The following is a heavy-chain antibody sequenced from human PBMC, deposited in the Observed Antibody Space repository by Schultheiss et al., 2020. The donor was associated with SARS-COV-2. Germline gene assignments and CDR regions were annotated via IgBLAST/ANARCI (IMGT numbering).Heavy chain of an antibody. Sequence: SETLSLTCTVSGGSISSGHWWSWVRQPPGKGLEWIGYIYYSGSTYYNPSLKSRVTISVDTSKNQFSLKLSSVTAADTAVYYCARGPPLWTRRRVPTNWFDPWGQGTLVTVSS. D-gene: IGHD6-19*01. CDR3: ARGPPLWTRRRVPTNWFDP. V-gene: IGHV4-31*03. CDR2: IYYSGST. CDR1: GGSISSGHW. J-gene: IGHJ5*02.